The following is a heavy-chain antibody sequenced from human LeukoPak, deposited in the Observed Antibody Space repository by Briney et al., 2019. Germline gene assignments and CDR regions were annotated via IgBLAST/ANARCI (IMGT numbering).Heavy chain of an antibody. Sequence: GGSLRLSCAASGFTFSSYSMNWVRQAPGKGLEWVSSISSGSSYIYYADSVKGRFTISRDNAKNSLYLQMNSLRAEDTAVYYCARLPRRDMIVSPWGQGTLVTVSS. D-gene: IGHD3-22*01. CDR3: ARLPRRDMIVSP. CDR1: GFTFSSYS. V-gene: IGHV3-21*01. CDR2: ISSGSSYI. J-gene: IGHJ5*02.